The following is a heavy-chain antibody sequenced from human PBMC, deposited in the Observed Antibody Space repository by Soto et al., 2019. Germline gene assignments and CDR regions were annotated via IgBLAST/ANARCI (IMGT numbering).Heavy chain of an antibody. V-gene: IGHV1-3*01. Sequence: GASVKVSCKASAYTFTSYAMHWVRQAPGQRLEWMGWINAGNGNTKYSQKFQGRVTITRDTSASTAYMELSSLRSEDTAVYYCARWVGGNYFHYWGQGTLVTVSS. J-gene: IGHJ4*02. CDR3: ARWVGGNYFHY. CDR2: INAGNGNT. D-gene: IGHD1-26*01. CDR1: AYTFTSYA.